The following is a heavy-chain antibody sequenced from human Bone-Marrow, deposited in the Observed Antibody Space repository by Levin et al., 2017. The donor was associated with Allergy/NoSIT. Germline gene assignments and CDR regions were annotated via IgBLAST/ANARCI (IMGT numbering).Heavy chain of an antibody. V-gene: IGHV3-15*01. D-gene: IGHD2-2*01. CDR1: GFTFSNAW. J-gene: IGHJ5*02. CDR2: IKSKTDGGTT. Sequence: GGSLRLSCAASGFTFSNAWMSWVRQAPGKGLEWVGRIKSKTDGGTTDYAAPVKGRFTISRDDSKNTLYLQMNSLKTEDTAVYYCTTEYCSSTSCYHNWFDPWGQGTLVTVSS. CDR3: TTEYCSSTSCYHNWFDP.